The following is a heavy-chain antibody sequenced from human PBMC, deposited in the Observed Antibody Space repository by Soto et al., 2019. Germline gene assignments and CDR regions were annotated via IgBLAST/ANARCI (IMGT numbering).Heavy chain of an antibody. CDR3: KTSASSSSLLEDYYYYYGMDV. V-gene: IGHV4-39*01. CDR2: IYYSGST. Sequence: SATIYITSTVSSATISSSSYYWGWKRHPPGKGLEWIGSIYYSGSTYYNPSLKSRVTISVDTSKNQFSLRLSSVTAADTAMYYCKTSASSSSLLEDYYYYYGMDVWGQGTTVTGFS. D-gene: IGHD6-6*01. J-gene: IGHJ6*02. CDR1: SATISSSSYY.